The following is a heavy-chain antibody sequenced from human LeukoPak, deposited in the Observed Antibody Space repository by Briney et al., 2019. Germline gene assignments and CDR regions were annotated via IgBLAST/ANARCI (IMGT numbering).Heavy chain of an antibody. V-gene: IGHV3-21*01. Sequence: GGSLRLSCAASGFTCSSYSMNWVRQAPGKGLEWVSSISSGSSYIYYADSVKGRFTISRDNAKNSLYLQMNSLRAEDTAVYYCARGSANAFDIWGQGTMVTVSS. CDR1: GFTCSSYS. D-gene: IGHD2-15*01. J-gene: IGHJ3*02. CDR3: ARGSANAFDI. CDR2: ISSGSSYI.